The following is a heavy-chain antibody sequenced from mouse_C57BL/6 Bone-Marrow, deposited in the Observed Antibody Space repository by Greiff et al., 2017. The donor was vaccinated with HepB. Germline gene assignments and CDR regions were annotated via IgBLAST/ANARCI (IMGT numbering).Heavy chain of an antibody. CDR1: GFNIKDYY. J-gene: IGHJ4*01. CDR3: TTYSNWGYYAMDY. CDR2: IDPEDGDT. V-gene: IGHV14-1*01. Sequence: EVQLQQSGAELVRPGASVKLSCTASGFNIKDYYMHWVKQRPEQGLEWIGRIDPEDGDTEYAPKFQGKATMTADTSSNTAYLQLSSLTSEDTAVYYCTTYSNWGYYAMDYWGQGTSVTVSS. D-gene: IGHD2-5*01.